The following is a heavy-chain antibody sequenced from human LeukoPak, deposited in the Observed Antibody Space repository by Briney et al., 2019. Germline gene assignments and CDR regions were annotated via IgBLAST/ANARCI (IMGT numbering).Heavy chain of an antibody. Sequence: GGSLRLSCAASGFTFSRYWMHWVREAPGKGLVWVSRINSDGSSTSYADSVRGRFTISRDNAKNTLYLQMNSLRAEDTAVYYCARRAAAAGTGRSLIYGMDVWGQGTTVTVSS. V-gene: IGHV3-74*01. CDR2: INSDGSST. J-gene: IGHJ6*02. CDR3: ARRAAAAGTGRSLIYGMDV. CDR1: GFTFSRYW. D-gene: IGHD6-13*01.